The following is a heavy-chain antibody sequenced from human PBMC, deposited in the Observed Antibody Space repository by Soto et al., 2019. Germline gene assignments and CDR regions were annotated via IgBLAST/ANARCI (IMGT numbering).Heavy chain of an antibody. V-gene: IGHV4-59*01. CDR2: IYYSGST. J-gene: IGHJ4*02. D-gene: IGHD4-17*01. CDR1: GGSISSSY. CDR3: ERGKDYGDYPNDY. Sequence: QVQLQESGPGLVKPSETLSLTCTVSGGSISSSYWSWVRQPPGKGLEWIGYIYYSGSTSYNPSLKSRVTISVDTSKNQFSLKLSSVTAADTAVYYCERGKDYGDYPNDYWGQGTLVTVSS.